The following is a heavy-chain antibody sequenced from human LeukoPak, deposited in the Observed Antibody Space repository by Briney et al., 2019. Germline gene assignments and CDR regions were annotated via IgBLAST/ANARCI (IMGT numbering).Heavy chain of an antibody. CDR1: GGSFSGYY. D-gene: IGHD3-10*01. CDR3: ARGRSVAPLDY. CDR2: INHSGST. Sequence: SETLSLTCAVYGGSFSGYYWSWIRQPPGKGLEWVGEINHSGSTNYNPSLKSRVTISVDTSKNQFSLKLSSVTAADTAVYYCARGRSVAPLDYWGQGTLVTVSS. V-gene: IGHV4-34*01. J-gene: IGHJ4*02.